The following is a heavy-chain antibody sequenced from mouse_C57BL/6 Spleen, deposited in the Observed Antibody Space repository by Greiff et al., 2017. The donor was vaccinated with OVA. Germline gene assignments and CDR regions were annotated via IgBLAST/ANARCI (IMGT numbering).Heavy chain of an antibody. D-gene: IGHD5-5*01. V-gene: IGHV1-19*01. Sequence: EVQLQQSGPVLVKPGASVKMSCTASGYTFTDYYMNWVKQSHGKSLEWIGVINPYNGGTSYNQKFKGKATLTVDKSSSTDYMELNSLTSEDTAVYYCARWDYRIDYWGQGTTLTVSS. CDR1: GYTFTDYY. CDR2: INPYNGGT. J-gene: IGHJ2*01. CDR3: ARWDYRIDY.